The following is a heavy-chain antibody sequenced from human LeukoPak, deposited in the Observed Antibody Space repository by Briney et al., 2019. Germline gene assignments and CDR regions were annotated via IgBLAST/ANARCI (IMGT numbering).Heavy chain of an antibody. V-gene: IGHV3-30*02. D-gene: IGHD3-9*01. CDR3: ANGPHYNILTGFYKVRSHLDY. CDR1: GFIFSSYG. Sequence: GGSLRLSCAASGFIFSSYGMHWVRQAPGKGLEWVAFIRNDGSIKHYADSVKGRFIISRDNSKNTLFLQMNSLRAEDTALYYCANGPHYNILTGFYKVRSHLDYWGQGTLVTVSS. CDR2: IRNDGSIK. J-gene: IGHJ4*02.